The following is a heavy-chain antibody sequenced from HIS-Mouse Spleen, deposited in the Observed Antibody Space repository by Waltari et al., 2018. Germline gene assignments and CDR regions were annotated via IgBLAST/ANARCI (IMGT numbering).Heavy chain of an antibody. D-gene: IGHD1-26*01. CDR1: GFTFSSYG. V-gene: IGHV3-30*18. CDR2: ISYDGSNK. CDR3: AKDTSGSYSDY. J-gene: IGHJ4*02. Sequence: QVQLVESGGGVVQPGRSLSLPCAAPGFTFSSYGMHWVRQAPGKGLEWVAVISYDGSNKYYADSVKGRFTISRDNSKNTLYLQMNSLRAEDTAVYYCAKDTSGSYSDYWGQGTLVTVSS.